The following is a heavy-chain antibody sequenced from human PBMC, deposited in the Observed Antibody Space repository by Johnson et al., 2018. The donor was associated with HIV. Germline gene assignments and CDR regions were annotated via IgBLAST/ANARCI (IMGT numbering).Heavy chain of an antibody. CDR1: GFTFSSYA. CDR3: ATCSDQVLLGGDVFDI. Sequence: QVQLVESGGGVVQPGRSLRLSCAASGFTFSSYAMHWVRQAPGKGLEWVAVISYDGSNKYYADSVKGRFTISRDNSKNTRYLQMNSLRAEDTAVYYCATCSDQVLLGGDVFDIWGQGTMVTVSS. V-gene: IGHV3-30-3*01. D-gene: IGHD3-16*01. CDR2: ISYDGSNK. J-gene: IGHJ3*02.